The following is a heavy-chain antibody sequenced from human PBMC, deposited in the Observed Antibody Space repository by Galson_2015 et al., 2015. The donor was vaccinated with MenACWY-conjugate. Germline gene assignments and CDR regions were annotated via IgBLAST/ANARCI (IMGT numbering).Heavy chain of an antibody. Sequence: SLRLSCAVSGFTLSSYSMNWLRQVPGKGLEWVSYISSSSSTIYYAASVKGRFTISRDNAKTSLFLQMNSLRAEDTAVYYCARGTPMLGFDYWGQGTLVTVSS. CDR1: GFTLSSYS. CDR3: ARGTPMLGFDY. D-gene: IGHD3-16*01. CDR2: ISSSSSTI. J-gene: IGHJ4*02. V-gene: IGHV3-48*04.